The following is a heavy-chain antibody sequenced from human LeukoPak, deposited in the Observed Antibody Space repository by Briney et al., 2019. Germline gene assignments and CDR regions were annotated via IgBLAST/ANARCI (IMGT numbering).Heavy chain of an antibody. CDR1: GFTFSTFS. Sequence: PGGSLTLSCAASGFTFSTFSINWVRQAPGKGLEWVSYISSSSRTIYYADSVKGRFTISRDNAKNSLYLQMNSLRAEDTAVYYCAKDNSGSYHLDYWGQGTLVTVSS. CDR2: ISSSSRTI. V-gene: IGHV3-48*01. J-gene: IGHJ4*02. D-gene: IGHD1-26*01. CDR3: AKDNSGSYHLDY.